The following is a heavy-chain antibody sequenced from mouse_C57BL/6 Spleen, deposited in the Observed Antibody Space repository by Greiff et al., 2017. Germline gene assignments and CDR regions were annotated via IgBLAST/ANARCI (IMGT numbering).Heavy chain of an antibody. CDR3: ARTGTGTWFAY. CDR2: INPGSGGT. Sequence: VQLQQSGAELVRPGTSVKVSCKASGYAFTNYLIEWVKQRPGQGLEWIGVINPGSGGTNYNEKFKGKATLTVDKSSSTAYMQLSSLTSEESAVYVCARTGTGTWFAYWGQGTLVTVSA. V-gene: IGHV1-54*01. J-gene: IGHJ3*01. D-gene: IGHD4-1*01. CDR1: GYAFTNYL.